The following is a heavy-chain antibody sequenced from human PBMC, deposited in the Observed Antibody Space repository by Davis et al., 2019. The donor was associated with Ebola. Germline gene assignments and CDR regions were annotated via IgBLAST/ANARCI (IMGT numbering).Heavy chain of an antibody. Sequence: PSETLSFTCTVSGGNMNSHHWTWIRQSPGKGLEWIGHIYNSGTTKYNSALKSRVSMSIDTSKNQFSLKVTSVIAADTAVYYCARYRGSLVASVRYGMDVWGQGTTVTVSS. D-gene: IGHD2-21*01. V-gene: IGHV4-4*09. CDR1: GGNMNSHH. CDR3: ARYRGSLVASVRYGMDV. CDR2: IYNSGTT. J-gene: IGHJ6*02.